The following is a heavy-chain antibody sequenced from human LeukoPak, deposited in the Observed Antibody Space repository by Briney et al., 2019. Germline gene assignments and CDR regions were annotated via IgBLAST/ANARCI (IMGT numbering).Heavy chain of an antibody. CDR2: ISTSSSYI. Sequence: GGSLRLSCTVSGFTFSRYSMNWVRQAPGKGLEWVSSISTSSSYIYYADSVKGRFTISRDNARNSLYLQMNTLRAEGTAVYSCAGGADGVSSNSRGWFDPWGQGTLVTVSS. D-gene: IGHD2-15*01. CDR1: GFTFSRYS. J-gene: IGHJ5*02. CDR3: AGGADGVSSNSRGWFDP. V-gene: IGHV3-21*01.